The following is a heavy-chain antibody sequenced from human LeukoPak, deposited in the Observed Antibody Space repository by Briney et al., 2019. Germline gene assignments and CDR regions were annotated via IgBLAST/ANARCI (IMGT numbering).Heavy chain of an antibody. CDR2: ITGGGSGI. CDR3: AKWGDYDVLTGYYVSDY. V-gene: IGHV3-23*01. CDR1: GFTFSNYA. J-gene: IGHJ4*02. D-gene: IGHD3-9*01. Sequence: PGASLRVSCAASGFTFSNYAMSWVRQAPGKGLEWVSAITGGGSGIYYADSMKSRFTISRDNSKNTLYLQINSLRAEDTAVYYCAKWGDYDVLTGYYVSDYWGQGTLVTVSS.